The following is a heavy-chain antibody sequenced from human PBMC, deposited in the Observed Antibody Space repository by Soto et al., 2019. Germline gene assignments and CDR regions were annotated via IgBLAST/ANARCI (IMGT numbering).Heavy chain of an antibody. CDR1: GGTFSSYA. CDR3: ARDITIFGVVIVPAFDI. V-gene: IGHV1-69*13. CDR2: IIPIFGTA. J-gene: IGHJ3*02. Sequence: SVKVSCKASGGTFSSYAISWVRQAPGQGLEWMGGIIPIFGTANYAQKFQGRVTITADESTSTAYMELSSLRSEDTAVYYCARDITIFGVVIVPAFDIWGQGTMVTVSS. D-gene: IGHD3-3*01.